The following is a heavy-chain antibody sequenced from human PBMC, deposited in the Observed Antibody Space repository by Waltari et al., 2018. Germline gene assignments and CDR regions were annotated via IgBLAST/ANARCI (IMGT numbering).Heavy chain of an antibody. J-gene: IGHJ4*02. CDR1: GYSFSDYH. V-gene: IGHV1-2*06. D-gene: IGHD7-27*01. Sequence: QVQLVQSGAEVKEPGASVKVSCKPSGYSFSDYHMHWVRQAPGQGLEWMGRINPSSGGAKYAQKFHDRVTMTRDTSITTAYMDLSRLRSDDTAVYYCARDSAGTNWGPFEYWGLGTLVTVSS. CDR3: ARDSAGTNWGPFEY. CDR2: INPSSGGA.